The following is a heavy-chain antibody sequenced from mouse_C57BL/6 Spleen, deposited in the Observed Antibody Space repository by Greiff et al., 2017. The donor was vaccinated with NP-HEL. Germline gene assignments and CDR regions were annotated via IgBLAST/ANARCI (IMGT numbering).Heavy chain of an antibody. V-gene: IGHV2-9*01. J-gene: IGHJ3*01. CDR2: IWGGGST. Sequence: QVQLQQSGPGLVAPSQCLSISCTASGFSLTSYGVDWVRQPPGKGLEWLGVIWGGGSTNYNSALMSRLSNSKDNSKTQVFLKMNSLLTDDTAMYYCAKRGAYWGQGTLVTVSA. CDR3: AKRGAY. CDR1: GFSLTSYG.